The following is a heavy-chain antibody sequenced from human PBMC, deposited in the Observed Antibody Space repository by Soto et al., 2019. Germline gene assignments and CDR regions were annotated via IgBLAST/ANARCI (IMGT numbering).Heavy chain of an antibody. CDR1: GFTFSSYG. CDR2: ISYDGSNK. V-gene: IGHV3-30*18. Sequence: QVQLVESGGGVVQPGRSLRLSCAASGFTFSSYGMHWVRQAPGKGLEWVAVISYDGSNKYYADSVKGRFTISRDNSKRTLYLQMNSLRAEDTSVYYCAKGWVAAAGGGYYMDVWGKGTTVTVSS. J-gene: IGHJ6*03. CDR3: AKGWVAAAGGGYYMDV. D-gene: IGHD6-13*01.